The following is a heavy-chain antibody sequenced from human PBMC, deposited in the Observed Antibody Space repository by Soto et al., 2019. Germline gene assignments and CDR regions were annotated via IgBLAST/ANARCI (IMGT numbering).Heavy chain of an antibody. V-gene: IGHV4-34*01. CDR2: VNHNGRN. J-gene: IGHJ6*02. Sequence: PSETLSLTCAVYGGSFSGYFWNWIRQTPGKGLEWIGKVNHNGRNNYNPSLKSRVTISLDMSKNQISLKLTSVTAADTAVYYCARGLVVRGVPLYYYYYGMDVWGQGTTVTVSS. CDR3: ARGLVVRGVPLYYYYYGMDV. CDR1: GGSFSGYF. D-gene: IGHD3-10*01.